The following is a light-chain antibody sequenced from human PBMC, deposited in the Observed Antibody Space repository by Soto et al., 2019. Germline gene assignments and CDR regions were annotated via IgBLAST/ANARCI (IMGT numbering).Light chain of an antibody. CDR2: GSS. J-gene: IGKJ2*01. V-gene: IGKV3-20*01. Sequence: EVVLTQSPGTLSLSPGERATLSCRASQSVSNNYFAWYQQKPGQSPKLLIFGSSDRPTGIQDRFSGSGSGTDLTLTISSLETDDFAVYYWQQYGSSPPDTFGHGTKLEI. CDR1: QSVSNNY. CDR3: QQYGSSPPDT.